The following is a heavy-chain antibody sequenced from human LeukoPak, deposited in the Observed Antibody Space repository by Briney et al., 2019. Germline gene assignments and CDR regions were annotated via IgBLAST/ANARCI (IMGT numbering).Heavy chain of an antibody. V-gene: IGHV1-46*01. J-gene: IGHJ6*02. Sequence: ASVKVSCKASGYTFTSYYMHWVRQAPGQGLEWMGIINPSGGSTSYAQKFQGRVTMTTDTSTSTAYMELRSLRSDDTAVYYCARHPLYCSSTSCYNPPYGMDVWGQGTTVTVSS. CDR3: ARHPLYCSSTSCYNPPYGMDV. CDR1: GYTFTSYY. CDR2: INPSGGST. D-gene: IGHD2-2*02.